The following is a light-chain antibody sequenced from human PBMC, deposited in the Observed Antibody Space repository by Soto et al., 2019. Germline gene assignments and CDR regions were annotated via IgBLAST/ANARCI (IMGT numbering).Light chain of an antibody. CDR1: QSISSW. J-gene: IGKJ1*01. V-gene: IGKV1-5*01. Sequence: DIQMTQSPSTLSASVGDRVTITCRASQSISSWLAWYQQKPGKAPKLLIYDASSLESGVPSRFSGSGSGTEFTLTLSSLQPDDFATYYCQQYNSYSGTCGQGTKVEIK. CDR2: DAS. CDR3: QQYNSYSGT.